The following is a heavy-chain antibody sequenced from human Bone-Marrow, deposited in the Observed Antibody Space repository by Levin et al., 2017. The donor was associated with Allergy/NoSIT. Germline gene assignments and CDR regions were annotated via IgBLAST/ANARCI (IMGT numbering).Heavy chain of an antibody. Sequence: SQTLSLTCNVSAGSIRTSNHFWGWIRQPPGKGMEWIGSIFYSGTTYYNPSLKSRLTMSVDTSKNQFSLKLTSVTATDTGVYYCARQEAPPNGFDMWGQGTVVTVSS. CDR2: IFYSGTT. CDR3: ARQEAPPNGFDM. D-gene: IGHD4/OR15-4a*01. CDR1: AGSIRTSNHF. J-gene: IGHJ3*02. V-gene: IGHV4-39*01.